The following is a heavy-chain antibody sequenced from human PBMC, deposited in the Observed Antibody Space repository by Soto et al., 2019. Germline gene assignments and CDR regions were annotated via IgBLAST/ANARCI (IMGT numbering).Heavy chain of an antibody. D-gene: IGHD3-10*01. J-gene: IGHJ4*02. CDR1: GCTFSIYS. Sequence: LRLSCAASGCTFSIYSMSWVRQAPGKGLEWVSGFRTSGDGGTTYYADSVKGRFTISRDNSKNTLFLQMNSLRAEDTDIYYCAKKVNSGSGSQYFDYWGQGTLGTVSS. V-gene: IGHV3-23*01. CDR2: FRTSGDGGTT. CDR3: AKKVNSGSGSQYFDY.